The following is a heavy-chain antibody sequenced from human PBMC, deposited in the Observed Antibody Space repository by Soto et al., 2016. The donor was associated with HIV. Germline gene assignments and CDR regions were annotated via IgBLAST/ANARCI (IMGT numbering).Heavy chain of an antibody. J-gene: IGHJ6*02. CDR1: GYTFTGYY. CDR2: INPNSGGT. D-gene: IGHD3-10*01. V-gene: IGHV1-2*02. Sequence: QVQLVQSGAEVKKPGASVKVSCKASGYTFTGYYMHWVRQAPGQGLEWMGWINPNSGGTNYAQNFQGRVTMTRDTSINTAFLEVSRLRSDDTATYYCATLKNYGLYGMDVWGRGTTVIVSS. CDR3: ATLKNYGLYGMDV.